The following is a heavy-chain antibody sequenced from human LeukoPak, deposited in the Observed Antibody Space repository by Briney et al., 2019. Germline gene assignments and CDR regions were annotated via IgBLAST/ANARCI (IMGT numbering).Heavy chain of an antibody. J-gene: IGHJ5*02. CDR1: GFTFSSYA. Sequence: GGSLRLSCAASGFTFSSYAMSWVRQAPGKGLEWVSAISGSGGSTYYADAVKGRFTISRDNSKNTLYLQMSSLRAEDTAVYYCAKDWDIGNNWFDPWGQGTLVTVSS. D-gene: IGHD2-15*01. V-gene: IGHV3-23*01. CDR2: ISGSGGST. CDR3: AKDWDIGNNWFDP.